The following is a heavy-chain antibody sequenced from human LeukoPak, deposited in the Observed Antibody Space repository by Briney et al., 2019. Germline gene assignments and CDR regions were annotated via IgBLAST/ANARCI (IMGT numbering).Heavy chain of an antibody. CDR2: ISSSSSYI. V-gene: IGHV3-21*01. CDR1: GFTFSSYA. CDR3: ARAGSDSRTAFDY. J-gene: IGHJ4*02. Sequence: GGSLRLSCAASGFTFSSYAMSWVRQAPGKGLEWVSSISSSSSYIYYADSVKGRFTISRDNAKNSLYLQMNSLRAEDTAVYYCARAGSDSRTAFDYWGQGTLVTVSS. D-gene: IGHD3/OR15-3a*01.